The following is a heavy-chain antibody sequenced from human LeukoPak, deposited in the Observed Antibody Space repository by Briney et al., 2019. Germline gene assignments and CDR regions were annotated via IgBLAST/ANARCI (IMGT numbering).Heavy chain of an antibody. CDR1: GYTFTSYA. V-gene: IGHV7-4-1*02. D-gene: IGHD4-17*01. Sequence: ASVKVSCKASGYTFTSYAMNWVRQAPGQGLEWMGWINTNTGNPTYAQGFTGRFVFSLDTSVSTAYLQISSLKAEDTAVYYCARVESTVTTFNYYYYMDVWGKGTTVTVSS. CDR2: INTNTGNP. CDR3: ARVESTVTTFNYYYYMDV. J-gene: IGHJ6*03.